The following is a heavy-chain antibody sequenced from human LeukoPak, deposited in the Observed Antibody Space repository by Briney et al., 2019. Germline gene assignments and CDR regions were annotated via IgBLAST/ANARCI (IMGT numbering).Heavy chain of an antibody. CDR1: GFTFSSYG. J-gene: IGHJ2*01. CDR2: IWYDGSNK. V-gene: IGHV3-33*01. CDR3: ARDRSMSGWYIDL. D-gene: IGHD2/OR15-2a*01. Sequence: GRSLRLSCAASGFTFSSYGKHWVRQAPGKGLEWVAVIWYDGSNKYYPDSVQGRFTISRDNSKNTLYLQVNSLRAEDTAVYYCARDRSMSGWYIDLWGRGTLVTVSS.